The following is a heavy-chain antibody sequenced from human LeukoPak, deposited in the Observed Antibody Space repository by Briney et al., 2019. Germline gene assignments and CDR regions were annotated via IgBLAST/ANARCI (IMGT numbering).Heavy chain of an antibody. CDR2: LRGDGET. CDR3: AKASWVSSADAVL. Sequence: GGSLRLSCVASGFIFRDYAMSWVRQTPAGGLEWVSSLRGDGETFYTDSVKGRFTLSRDHSRNRVYLQLSSLRVEDTAVYYCAKASWVSSADAVLWGQGTLVTVS. J-gene: IGHJ4*02. D-gene: IGHD3-16*01. V-gene: IGHV3-23*01. CDR1: GFIFRDYA.